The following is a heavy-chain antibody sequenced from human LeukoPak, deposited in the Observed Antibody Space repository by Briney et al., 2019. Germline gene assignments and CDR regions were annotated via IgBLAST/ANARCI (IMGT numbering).Heavy chain of an antibody. Sequence: ASVKVSCKVSGYTLTELSMHWVRQAPGKGLEWMGGFDPEDGETIYAQKFQGRVTMTEDTSTDTAYMELSSLRSEDTAVYYCATKGLVVIHESGPNFDYWGQGTLVTVSS. CDR1: GYTLTELS. D-gene: IGHD3-22*01. V-gene: IGHV1-24*01. CDR2: FDPEDGET. CDR3: ATKGLVVIHESGPNFDY. J-gene: IGHJ4*02.